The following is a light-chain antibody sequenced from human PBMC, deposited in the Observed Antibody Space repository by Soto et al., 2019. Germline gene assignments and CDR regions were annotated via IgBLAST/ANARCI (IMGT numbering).Light chain of an antibody. J-gene: IGKJ1*01. Sequence: DTVITQAPVTLSGSRGERVTLSCRASQGIISNLAWYQQKRGQAPRVLIYGASTRATGVPDRFSGSGSGTEFTLTITSLQSEDSAIYYCQQYYDWPRTLGQGSKVDIK. V-gene: IGKV3-15*01. CDR3: QQYYDWPRT. CDR2: GAS. CDR1: QGIISN.